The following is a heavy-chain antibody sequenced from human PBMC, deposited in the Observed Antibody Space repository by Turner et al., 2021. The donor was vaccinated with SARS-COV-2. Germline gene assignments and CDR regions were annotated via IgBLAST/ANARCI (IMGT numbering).Heavy chain of an antibody. V-gene: IGHV3-53*04. J-gene: IGHJ4*02. CDR1: GFTVSSNY. CDR3: ARETWGRDPDY. CDR2: IYSGGST. Sequence: EVQLGASGGGFVQPGRSLTLSCAASGFTVSSNYMRWARQAPGKGLEWVSVIYSGGSTYYADSVKGRCTISRHKSKNTLYLQMNSLRAEDTAVYYCARETWGRDPDYWGQGTLVTVSS. D-gene: IGHD3-16*01.